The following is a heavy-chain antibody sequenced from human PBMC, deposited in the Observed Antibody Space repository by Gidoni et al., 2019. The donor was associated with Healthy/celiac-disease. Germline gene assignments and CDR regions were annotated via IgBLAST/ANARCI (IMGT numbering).Heavy chain of an antibody. Sequence: EVQLVESGGGLFPPGRSLRLSCAASGFTFDDYAMHWVRQAPGKGLEWVSGMSWNSGSIGYADSVKGRFTISRDNAKNSLYLQMNSLRAEDTALYYCAKGQLPGIAVAGLDYWGQGTLVTVSS. CDR2: MSWNSGSI. J-gene: IGHJ4*02. CDR1: GFTFDDYA. V-gene: IGHV3-9*01. CDR3: AKGQLPGIAVAGLDY. D-gene: IGHD6-19*01.